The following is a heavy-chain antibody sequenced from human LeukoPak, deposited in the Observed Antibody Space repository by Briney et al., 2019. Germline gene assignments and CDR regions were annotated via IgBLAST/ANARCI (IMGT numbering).Heavy chain of an antibody. J-gene: IGHJ4*02. D-gene: IGHD6-13*01. V-gene: IGHV3-30*02. CDR2: IRYDGSNK. CDR3: AKGGISIAAAVDY. CDR1: GFTFSSYA. Sequence: GGSLRLSCAASGFTFSSYAMHWVRQAPGKGLEWVAFIRYDGSNKYYADSVKGRFTISRDYSKNTLYLQMNSLRAEDTAVYYCAKGGISIAAAVDYWGQGTLVTVSS.